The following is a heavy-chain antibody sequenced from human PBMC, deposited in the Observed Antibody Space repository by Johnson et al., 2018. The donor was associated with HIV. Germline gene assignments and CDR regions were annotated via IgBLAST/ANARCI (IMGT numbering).Heavy chain of an antibody. Sequence: QVQLVESGGGLVKPGGSLRLSCAASGFTFSDYYMSWIRQAPGKGLEWVAVISYDGSNKYYAASVKGRFPISRDNSKNTLYLQMNSLRAEDTAVYYCARGVDGAFDIWGQGTMVTVSS. CDR3: ARGVDGAFDI. D-gene: IGHD3-10*01. CDR1: GFTFSDYY. J-gene: IGHJ3*02. V-gene: IGHV3-30*03. CDR2: ISYDGSNK.